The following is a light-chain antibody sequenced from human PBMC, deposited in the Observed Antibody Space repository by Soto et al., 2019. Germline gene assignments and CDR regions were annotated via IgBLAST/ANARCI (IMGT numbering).Light chain of an antibody. CDR2: AAS. CDR3: QKYNSASLT. J-gene: IGKJ4*01. Sequence: DIQMTQSPSSLSASVGDRVTITCRASQGISNYLAWYQQKPGTAPKLLIYAASALQSGVPSRFGGSGSGTDFTLTINSLQPEDVATYYCQKYNSASLTFGGGTKGEIK. V-gene: IGKV1-27*01. CDR1: QGISNY.